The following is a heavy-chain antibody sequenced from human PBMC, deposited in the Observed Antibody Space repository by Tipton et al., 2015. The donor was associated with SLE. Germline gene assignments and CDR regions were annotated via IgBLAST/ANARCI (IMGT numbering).Heavy chain of an antibody. D-gene: IGHD3-16*01. CDR2: IRYDGSDK. CDR3: AGGRGGEFLDY. J-gene: IGHJ4*02. CDR1: GFTFSDYA. Sequence: SLRLSCAASGFTFSDYAMHWVRQAPGKGLEWVAFIRYDGSDKDYTDSVKGRFTISRDNSKNTVSLQMNSLRVEDTAVYFCAGGRGGEFLDYWGQGTLVTVSS. V-gene: IGHV3-33*01.